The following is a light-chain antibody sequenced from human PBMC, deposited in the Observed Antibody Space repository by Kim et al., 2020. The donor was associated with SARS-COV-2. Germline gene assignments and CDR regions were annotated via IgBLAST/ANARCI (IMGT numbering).Light chain of an antibody. J-gene: IGKJ2*01. Sequence: EIVMTQSPATLSVSPGERATLSCRASQSVNSNLAWYQQKPGQAPRLLIYVASTRATGIPARFSGSGSGTEFTLTISSLQSEDFAVYYCQQYNLYTFGQGTKLEI. CDR3: QQYNLYT. V-gene: IGKV3-15*01. CDR2: VAS. CDR1: QSVNSN.